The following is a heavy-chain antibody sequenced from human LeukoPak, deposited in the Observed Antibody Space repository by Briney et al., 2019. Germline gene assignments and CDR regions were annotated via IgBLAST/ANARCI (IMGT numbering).Heavy chain of an antibody. V-gene: IGHV1-18*04. D-gene: IGHD1-26*01. Sequence: ASVTVSCKASGYTFTSYGISWVRQAPGQGLEWMGWINAYNSNTNYAQKLQGRVTMTTDTSTSTAYMELRSLRSDDTDVYSCAREAGATVDYWGQGTLVTVSS. CDR2: INAYNSNT. J-gene: IGHJ4*02. CDR1: GYTFTSYG. CDR3: AREAGATVDY.